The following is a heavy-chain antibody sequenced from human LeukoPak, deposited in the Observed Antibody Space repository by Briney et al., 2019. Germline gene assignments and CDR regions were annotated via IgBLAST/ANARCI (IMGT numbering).Heavy chain of an antibody. D-gene: IGHD5-18*01. Sequence: PSETLSLTCAVSGGSISSSNWWNWVRQPPGKGLEWIGEIYHSGSTNYNPSLKSRVTMSVDKPKNQFSLKLSSVTAADAAVYYCARDVRLPRRALDIWGQGTMVTVSS. CDR3: ARDVRLPRRALDI. CDR2: IYHSGST. CDR1: GGSISSSNW. V-gene: IGHV4-4*02. J-gene: IGHJ3*02.